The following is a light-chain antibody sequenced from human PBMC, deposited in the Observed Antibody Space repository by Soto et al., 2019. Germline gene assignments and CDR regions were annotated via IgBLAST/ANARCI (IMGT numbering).Light chain of an antibody. Sequence: EIVLTQSPGTLSLSPGERATLSCRASQSVSSSYLAWYQQKPGQAPRLLIYGASSRATGIPERFSGSGSGTDFTLTISRLEPEDFAEYYCQQYGSSSYTFGQGTKLEIK. V-gene: IGKV3-20*01. CDR1: QSVSSSY. CDR2: GAS. J-gene: IGKJ2*01. CDR3: QQYGSSSYT.